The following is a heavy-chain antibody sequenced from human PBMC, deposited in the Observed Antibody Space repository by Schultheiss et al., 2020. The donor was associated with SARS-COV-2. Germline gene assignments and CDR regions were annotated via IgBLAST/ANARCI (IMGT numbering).Heavy chain of an antibody. CDR3: VRGVGTGTYSDSFDI. J-gene: IGHJ3*02. D-gene: IGHD3-10*01. CDR1: GGSISSSSYY. CDR2: IYYSGST. V-gene: IGHV4-61*05. Sequence: SETLSLTCSVSGGSISSSSYYWSWIRQPPGKGLEWIGYIYYSGSTNYNPSLKSRVTISIDTSKNEFSLKLKSVTAADTAVFFCVRGVGTGTYSDSFDIWGQGTRVTVSS.